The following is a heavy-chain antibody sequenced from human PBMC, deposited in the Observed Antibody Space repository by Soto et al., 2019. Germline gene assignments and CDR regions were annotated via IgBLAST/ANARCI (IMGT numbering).Heavy chain of an antibody. Sequence: EVQLVESGGGLVQPGGSLRLSCAASGFTFSSYWMHWVRQAPGKGLVWVSRINSDGSTTNYADSVKGRFTISRDNAKNTLYLQMNSLRAEDTAVYYCARDSLYTYGALDYWGQGTLVTVSS. J-gene: IGHJ4*02. CDR2: INSDGSTT. V-gene: IGHV3-74*01. D-gene: IGHD4-17*01. CDR3: ARDSLYTYGALDY. CDR1: GFTFSSYW.